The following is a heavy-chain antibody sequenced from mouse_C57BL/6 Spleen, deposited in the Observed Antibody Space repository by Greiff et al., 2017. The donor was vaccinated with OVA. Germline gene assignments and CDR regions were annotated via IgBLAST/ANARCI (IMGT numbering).Heavy chain of an antibody. J-gene: IGHJ3*01. D-gene: IGHD2-1*01. CDR1: GYTFTSYG. Sequence: VQLQQSGAELARPGASVKLSCKASGYTFTSYGISWVKQRTGQGLEWIGEIYPRSGNTYYNEKFKGKATLTADKSSSTAYMELRSLTSEDSAVYFCERGARYGNYGAWFAYWGQGTLVTVSA. CDR3: ERGARYGNYGAWFAY. V-gene: IGHV1-81*01. CDR2: IYPRSGNT.